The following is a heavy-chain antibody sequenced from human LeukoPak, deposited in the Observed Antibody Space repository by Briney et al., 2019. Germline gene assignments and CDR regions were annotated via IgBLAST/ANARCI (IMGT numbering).Heavy chain of an antibody. CDR2: IYTSGST. CDR1: GNSISSYY. V-gene: IGHV4-4*07. J-gene: IGHJ4*02. Sequence: SETLSLTCTVSGNSISSYYWSWIRQPAGKGLEWIGRIYTSGSTNYNPSLKSRVTMSVDTSKNQFSLSLRSVTAADTAFYYCARETTGLARYFDYWGQGTLVTVSS. D-gene: IGHD4-17*01. CDR3: ARETTGLARYFDY.